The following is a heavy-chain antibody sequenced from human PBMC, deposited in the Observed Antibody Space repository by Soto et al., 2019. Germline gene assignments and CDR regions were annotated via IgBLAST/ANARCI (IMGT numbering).Heavy chain of an antibody. J-gene: IGHJ3*02. Sequence: QVQLVESGGGVVQPGRSLRLSCAASGFTFSSYGMHWVRQAPGKGLEWVAVISYDGSNKYYADSVKGRFTISRDNSKNTLYLQMNSLRAEDTAVYYCAKGSLLSSGWYIGAFDIWGQGTMVTVSS. CDR1: GFTFSSYG. V-gene: IGHV3-30*18. D-gene: IGHD6-19*01. CDR2: ISYDGSNK. CDR3: AKGSLLSSGWYIGAFDI.